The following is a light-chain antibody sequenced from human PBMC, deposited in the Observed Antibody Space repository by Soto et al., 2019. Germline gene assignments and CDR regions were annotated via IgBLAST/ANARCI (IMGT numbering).Light chain of an antibody. CDR1: QSVGSF. CDR2: DAS. V-gene: IGKV3-11*01. Sequence: EIVLTQSPATLSLSPGERATLSCRASQSVGSFLAWYQQKSGQAPRLLIYDASNRAPGIPARFSGSGSGTEFPLTNSSLEPEDFAVYYCQHRSNWLGTFGPGTKVDIK. CDR3: QHRSNWLGT. J-gene: IGKJ3*01.